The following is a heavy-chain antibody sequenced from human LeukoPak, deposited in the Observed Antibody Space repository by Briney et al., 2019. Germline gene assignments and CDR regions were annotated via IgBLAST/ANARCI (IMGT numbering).Heavy chain of an antibody. V-gene: IGHV5-51*01. J-gene: IGHJ3*02. Sequence: GESLKISCKGSGYSFTSYWIGWVRQMPGKGLEWMGIIYPGDSDTRYSPSFQGQVTFSADKSISTAYLQWSSLKASDTAMYYCARAGGLGYYDGSGYSDAFDIWGQGTMVTVSS. D-gene: IGHD3-22*01. CDR2: IYPGDSDT. CDR1: GYSFTSYW. CDR3: ARAGGLGYYDGSGYSDAFDI.